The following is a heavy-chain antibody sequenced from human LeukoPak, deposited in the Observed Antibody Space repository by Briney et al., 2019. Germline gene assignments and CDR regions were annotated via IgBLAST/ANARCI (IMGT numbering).Heavy chain of an antibody. J-gene: IGHJ6*03. Sequence: LPGGSLRLSCAASGFTFSSYAMSWVRQAPGKGLEWVSAISGSGGSTYYADSVKGRFTISRDNSKNTLYLQMNSLRAEDTAVYYCAKDANGWYRYYYYYMDVWGKGTTVTISS. CDR2: ISGSGGST. CDR3: AKDANGWYRYYYYYMDV. V-gene: IGHV3-23*01. D-gene: IGHD6-19*01. CDR1: GFTFSSYA.